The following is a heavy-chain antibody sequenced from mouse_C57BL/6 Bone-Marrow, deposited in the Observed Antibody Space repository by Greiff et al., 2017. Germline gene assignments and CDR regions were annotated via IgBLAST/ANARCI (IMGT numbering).Heavy chain of an antibody. CDR2: SRNKANDYTT. CDR1: GFTFSDFY. CDR3: ARDEDSYAMDY. Sequence: EVHLVESGGGLVQSGRSLRLSCATSGFTFSDFYMEWVRQAPGKGLEWIAASRNKANDYTTEYSASVKGRFIVSRDTSQSILYLQMNALRAEDTAIYYCARDEDSYAMDYWGQGTSVTVSS. V-gene: IGHV7-1*01. J-gene: IGHJ4*01.